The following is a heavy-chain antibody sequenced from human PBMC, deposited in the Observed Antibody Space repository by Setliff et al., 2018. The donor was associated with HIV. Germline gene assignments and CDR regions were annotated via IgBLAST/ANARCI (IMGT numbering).Heavy chain of an antibody. CDR1: GFTFSNFF. V-gene: IGHV3-7*01. Sequence: PGGSLRLSCAVSGFTFSNFFMYWVRQAPGKGLEWVANMNPDGTDKYYVDSVKGRFTISRDNAKNSMDLQMNSLRAEDTAIYYCARKLRPGHGVDVWGQGTTVTVSS. CDR2: MNPDGTDK. CDR3: ARKLRPGHGVDV. J-gene: IGHJ6*02. D-gene: IGHD3-10*01.